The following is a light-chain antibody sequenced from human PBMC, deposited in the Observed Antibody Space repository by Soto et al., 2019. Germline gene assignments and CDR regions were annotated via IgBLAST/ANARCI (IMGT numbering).Light chain of an antibody. CDR2: EVT. Sequence: QSALTQPPSASGSPGQSVTISCTGTSSDVGDYNYVSWYQHHPGKAPKLIIYEVTKRPSGVPDRFSGSKSGNTASLTVSGLQAEDEADYYCISYAGSNSWVFGGGTKLTVL. J-gene: IGLJ3*02. V-gene: IGLV2-8*01. CDR3: ISYAGSNSWV. CDR1: SSDVGDYNY.